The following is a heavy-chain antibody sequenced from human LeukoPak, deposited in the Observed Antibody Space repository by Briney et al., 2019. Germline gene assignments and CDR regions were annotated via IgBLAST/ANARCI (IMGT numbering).Heavy chain of an antibody. V-gene: IGHV5-51*01. J-gene: IGHJ4*02. CDR3: ARHVSGSSGPRGFDY. D-gene: IGHD3-22*01. Sequence: GASLKISCKGAGSSFTSYWIGWVRPVPGKGLEWMGIIYPGDSDARYSPSFQGQVTISADESISTAYLQWSSLKASDTAMYYFARHVSGSSGPRGFDYWGQGTLVTVSS. CDR1: GSSFTSYW. CDR2: IYPGDSDA.